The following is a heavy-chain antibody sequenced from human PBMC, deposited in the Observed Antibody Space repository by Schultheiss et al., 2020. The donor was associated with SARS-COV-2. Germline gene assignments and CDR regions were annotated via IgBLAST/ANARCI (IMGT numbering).Heavy chain of an antibody. V-gene: IGHV3-33*08. CDR2: IWYDGSNK. J-gene: IGHJ5*02. D-gene: IGHD5-18*01. CDR1: GFTFSSYG. CDR3: ARGEEYSYGYPYNWFDP. Sequence: GGSLRLSCAASGFTFSSYGMHWVRQAPGKGLEWVAVIWYDGSNKYYADSVKGRFTISRDNSKNTLYLQMNSLRAEDTAVYYCARGEEYSYGYPYNWFDPWGQGTLVTVSS.